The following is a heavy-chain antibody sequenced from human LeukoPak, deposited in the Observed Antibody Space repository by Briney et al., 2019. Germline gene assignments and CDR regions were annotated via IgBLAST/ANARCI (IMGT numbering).Heavy chain of an antibody. Sequence: SETLSLTCTVSGGSITSYYWSWIRQPPGKGLEWIGYIYYSGGTNYNPSLKSRVTISVDTAKNQFSLKLSSVTAADTAVYYCARGSYNWCYPWGQGTLVTVSS. CDR1: GGSITSYY. V-gene: IGHV4-59*01. CDR2: IYYSGGT. J-gene: IGHJ5*02. CDR3: ARGSYNWCYP.